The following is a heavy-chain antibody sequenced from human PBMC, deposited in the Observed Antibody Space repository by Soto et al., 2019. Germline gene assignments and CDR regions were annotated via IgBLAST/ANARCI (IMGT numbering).Heavy chain of an antibody. CDR1: GDSISRGGYY. Sequence: HVQLQESGPGLVKPSQTLSLTCTVSGDSISRGGYYWNWIRQHPRKGLEWIGYIYHSGSTNYNPSLKSRVTTSVDTSKTQLALELSNVTAADAAVYYCAREGAGAYGLGWFDPWGQGILVNVSS. V-gene: IGHV4-31*03. CDR2: IYHSGST. D-gene: IGHD2-21*01. J-gene: IGHJ5*02. CDR3: AREGAGAYGLGWFDP.